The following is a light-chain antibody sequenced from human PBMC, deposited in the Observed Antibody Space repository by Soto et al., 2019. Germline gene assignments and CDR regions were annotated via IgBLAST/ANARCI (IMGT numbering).Light chain of an antibody. V-gene: IGKV1-27*01. Sequence: DIQMTQPPSSLSASVGDRVTITCRARQGISNYLAWYQQKPGKAPKLLIYAASTLQSGVPSRLSCRGSGTDFTLTISSLQPEDVATYYCQKYNSAPHTFGQGTKLEIK. CDR2: AAS. J-gene: IGKJ2*01. CDR3: QKYNSAPHT. CDR1: QGISNY.